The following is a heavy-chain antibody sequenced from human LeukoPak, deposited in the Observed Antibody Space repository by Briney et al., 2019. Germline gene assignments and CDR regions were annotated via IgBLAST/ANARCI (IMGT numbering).Heavy chain of an antibody. CDR1: GGSISGYF. Sequence: SSETLSLTCTVSGGSISGYFWSWIRQPPGKGLEWIGHIYYSGSTTYNPSLKSRVTISVDTSKNRFSLKLSSVTAADTAVYYCARDKSADYWGQGTLITVSS. J-gene: IGHJ4*02. V-gene: IGHV4-59*01. CDR2: IYYSGST. CDR3: ARDKSADY.